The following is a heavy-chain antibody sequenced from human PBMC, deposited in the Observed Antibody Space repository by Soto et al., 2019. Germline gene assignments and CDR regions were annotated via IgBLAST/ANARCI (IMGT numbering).Heavy chain of an antibody. J-gene: IGHJ4*02. CDR3: AREGVVAGSQDF. Sequence: ASVKVSCNTSGDTFTDFGLSWVRQAPGQGLEWMGWIATYNSNRNYAQKFQGRLTLTTDTSTSTAYMELKSLGYDDTAIYYCAREGVVAGSQDFWGPGTLVTVSS. D-gene: IGHD6-19*01. CDR1: GDTFTDFG. V-gene: IGHV1-18*01. CDR2: IATYNSNR.